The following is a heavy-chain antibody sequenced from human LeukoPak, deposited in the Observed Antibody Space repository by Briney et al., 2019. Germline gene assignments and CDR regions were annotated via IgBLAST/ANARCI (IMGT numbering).Heavy chain of an antibody. CDR3: ARCITGTTSAYYYGMDV. CDR2: IYYSGST. Sequence: SETLSLTCTVSGGSIGSGGYYWSWIRQHPGTGLEWLGYIYYSGSTYYNPSLKSRVTISVDTSKNQFSLKLSSVTAADTAVYYCARCITGTTSAYYYGMDVWGQGTTVTVSS. D-gene: IGHD1-7*01. CDR1: GGSIGSGGYY. J-gene: IGHJ6*02. V-gene: IGHV4-31*03.